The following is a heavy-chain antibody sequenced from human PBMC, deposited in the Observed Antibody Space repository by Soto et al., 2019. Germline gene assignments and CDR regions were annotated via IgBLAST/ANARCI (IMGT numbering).Heavy chain of an antibody. J-gene: IGHJ4*02. V-gene: IGHV1-18*04. Sequence: ASVKVSCKASGYTFTSYGISWLRQAPGQGLEWMGWISAYNGNTNYAQKLQGRVTMTTDTSTSTAYMELRSLRSDDTAVYYCARGLTGGSYYGIAYWGQGTLVTVSS. CDR3: ARGLTGGSYYGIAY. D-gene: IGHD1-26*01. CDR1: GYTFTSYG. CDR2: ISAYNGNT.